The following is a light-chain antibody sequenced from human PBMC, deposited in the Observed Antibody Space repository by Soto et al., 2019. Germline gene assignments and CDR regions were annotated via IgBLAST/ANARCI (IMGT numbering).Light chain of an antibody. V-gene: IGKV3-20*01. CDR1: QTVANNY. CDR2: GAS. CDR3: QQYDSSYT. Sequence: EIVLAQSPATVSLSPGESATLSCRASQTVANNYLAWYQQRPGQAPRLVIFGASSRATGIPDRFRGSGSGPDFTLSISRVEPEDFAVYYCQQYDSSYTFGQGTKLEIK. J-gene: IGKJ2*01.